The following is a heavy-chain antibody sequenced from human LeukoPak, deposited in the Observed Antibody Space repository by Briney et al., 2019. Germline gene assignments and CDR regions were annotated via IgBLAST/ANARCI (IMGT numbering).Heavy chain of an antibody. CDR1: GYTFTNYD. CDR3: TVKGYCSSTSCYPTSPLWFDP. Sequence: ASVKVSCKASGYTFTNYDINWVRQATGQGLEWMGWMNPNSGNTGYAQKFQGRVTMTRNTSINTAYMELSSLRSEDTAVYYCTVKGYCSSTSCYPTSPLWFDPWGQGTLVTVSS. D-gene: IGHD2-2*01. V-gene: IGHV1-8*01. J-gene: IGHJ5*02. CDR2: MNPNSGNT.